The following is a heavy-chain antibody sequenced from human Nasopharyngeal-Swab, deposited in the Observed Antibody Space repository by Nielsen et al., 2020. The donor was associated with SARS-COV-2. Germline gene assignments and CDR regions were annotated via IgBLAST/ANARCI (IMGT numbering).Heavy chain of an antibody. J-gene: IGHJ3*02. D-gene: IGHD1-26*01. CDR2: IIPILGIA. Sequence: SVKVSCKASGGTFSSYAISWVRQAPGQGLEWMGGIIPILGIANYAQKFQGGVTITADKSTSTAYMELSSLRSEDTAVYYCASRRQVGANHHAFDIWGQGTMVTVSS. CDR3: ASRRQVGANHHAFDI. V-gene: IGHV1-69*10. CDR1: GGTFSSYA.